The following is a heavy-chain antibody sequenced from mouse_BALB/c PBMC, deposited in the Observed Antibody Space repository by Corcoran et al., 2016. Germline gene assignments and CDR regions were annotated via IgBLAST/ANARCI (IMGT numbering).Heavy chain of an antibody. CDR2: INPSTGYT. CDR3: AISGYDGQSFAY. V-gene: IGHV1-7*01. J-gene: IGHJ3*01. CDR1: GYTFTSYW. Sequence: QVQLQQSGAELAKPGASVKMSCKASGYTFTSYWMHWVKQRPGQGLEWIGYINPSTGYTEYNQKFKDKATLTADKSSSTAYMQLSSLTSEDSAVYYCAISGYDGQSFAYWGQGTLVTVSA. D-gene: IGHD2-14*01.